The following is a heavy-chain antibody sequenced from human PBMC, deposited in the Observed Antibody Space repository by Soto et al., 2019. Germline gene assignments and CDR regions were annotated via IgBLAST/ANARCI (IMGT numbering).Heavy chain of an antibody. J-gene: IGHJ6*02. D-gene: IGHD2-2*01. V-gene: IGHV1-69*06. Sequence: QVQLVQSGAEVKKPGSSVKVSCKASGGTFSSYAISWVRQAPGQGLEWMGGIIPIFGTANYAQKFQGRVTIAGDKSTSTACMELSRLRSEDRVVYYCARRPPVVPGAIWGCIGVWGQGTTVTVSS. CDR1: GGTFSSYA. CDR2: IIPIFGTA. CDR3: ARRPPVVPGAIWGCIGV.